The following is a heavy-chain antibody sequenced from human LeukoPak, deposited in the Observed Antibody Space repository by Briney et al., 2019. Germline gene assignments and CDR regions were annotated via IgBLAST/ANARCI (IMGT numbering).Heavy chain of an antibody. D-gene: IGHD2-15*01. J-gene: IGHJ6*02. V-gene: IGHV1-45*02. Sequence: GSSVKVSCKASGYTFTYRYLHWVRQAPGQALEWMGWITPFNGNTNYAQEFQDRVTITRDRSMSTAYMELSSLRSEDTAMYYCATSPQGILLDVWGQGTTVTVSS. CDR3: ATSPQGILLDV. CDR1: GYTFTYRY. CDR2: ITPFNGNT.